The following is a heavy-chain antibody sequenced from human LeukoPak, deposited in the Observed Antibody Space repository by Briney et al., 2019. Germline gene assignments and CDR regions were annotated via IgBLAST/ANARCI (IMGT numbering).Heavy chain of an antibody. J-gene: IGHJ6*02. V-gene: IGHV3-23*01. CDR2: IGGSGDTT. CDR3: ASKFGESYYYYYGLDV. D-gene: IGHD3-10*01. CDR1: GITLSNYG. Sequence: TGGSLRLSCAVSGITLSNYGMSWVRQAPGKGLEWVSVIGGSGDTTRYADSVKGRFTISRDKSKTTLFLQMNSLRVEDTAVYYCASKFGESYYYYYGLDVWGQGTTVTVSS.